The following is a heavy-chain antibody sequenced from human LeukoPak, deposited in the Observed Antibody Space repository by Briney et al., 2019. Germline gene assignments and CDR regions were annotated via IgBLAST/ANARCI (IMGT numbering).Heavy chain of an antibody. CDR1: GYTFTSYD. CDR3: ARYSSSWNDAFDI. D-gene: IGHD6-13*01. Sequence: GASVKVSCKASGYTFTSYDINWVRQATGQGLEWMGWMNPNSGNTGYAQKFQGRVTMTRNTSISTAYMELSSLRSEDTAVYYCARYSSSWNDAFDIWGQGTMVTVSS. V-gene: IGHV1-8*01. CDR2: MNPNSGNT. J-gene: IGHJ3*02.